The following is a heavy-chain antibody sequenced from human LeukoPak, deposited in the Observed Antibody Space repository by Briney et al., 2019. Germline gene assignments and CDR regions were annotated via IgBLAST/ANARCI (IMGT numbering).Heavy chain of an antibody. J-gene: IGHJ4*02. CDR2: IYYSGST. Sequence: SETLSLTCTVSGGSISSSTYWGWIRQPPGKGLEWIGSIYYSGSTYYNPSLKSRVTISVDTSKNQFSLKLSSVTAADTAVYYCASPQRGYSYGYAGPFDYWGQGTLVTVSS. CDR3: ASPQRGYSYGYAGPFDY. CDR1: GGSISSSTY. V-gene: IGHV4-39*01. D-gene: IGHD5-18*01.